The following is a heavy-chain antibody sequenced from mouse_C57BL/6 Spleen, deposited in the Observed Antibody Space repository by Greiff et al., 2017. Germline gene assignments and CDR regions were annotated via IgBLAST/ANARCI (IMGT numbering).Heavy chain of an antibody. Sequence: QVQLQQPGAELVRPGSSVKLSCKASGYTFTSYWMHWVKQRPIQGLEWIGNIDPSDSETHYNQKFKDKATLTVDKSSSTAYMQLSSLTSEDSAVYYCARRGTAQVFDYWGQGTTLTVSS. D-gene: IGHD3-2*02. J-gene: IGHJ2*01. CDR1: GYTFTSYW. V-gene: IGHV1-52*01. CDR3: ARRGTAQVFDY. CDR2: IDPSDSET.